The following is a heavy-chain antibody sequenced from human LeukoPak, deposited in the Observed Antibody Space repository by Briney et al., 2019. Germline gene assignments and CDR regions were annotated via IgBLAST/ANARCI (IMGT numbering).Heavy chain of an antibody. CDR2: INGDGSRT. CDR3: TVPPMN. V-gene: IGHV3-74*01. CDR1: GFTFSSYW. J-gene: IGHJ4*02. Sequence: GSLRLSCAASGFTFSSYWMHWVRQAPGKGLVWVSRINGDGSRTNYADSVKGRFTISRDNAKNTLYLQMNSLRAEDTAVYYCTVPPMNWGQGTLVTVSS.